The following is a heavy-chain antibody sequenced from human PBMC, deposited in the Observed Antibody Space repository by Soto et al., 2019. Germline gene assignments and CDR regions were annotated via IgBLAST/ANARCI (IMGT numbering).Heavy chain of an antibody. Sequence: SETLSLTCAVSGGSISSGGYSWSWIRQPPGKGLEWIGYIYHSGSTYYNPSLKSRVTISVDRSKNQFSLKLSSVTAADTAVYYCARAGSPKEYYFDYWGQGTLVTVPQ. V-gene: IGHV4-30-2*01. J-gene: IGHJ4*02. D-gene: IGHD6-6*01. CDR2: IYHSGST. CDR3: ARAGSPKEYYFDY. CDR1: GGSISSGGYS.